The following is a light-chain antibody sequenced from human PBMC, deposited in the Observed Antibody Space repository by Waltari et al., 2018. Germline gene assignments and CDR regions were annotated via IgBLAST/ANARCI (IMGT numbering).Light chain of an antibody. CDR1: QSVLYSSNNKNY. V-gene: IGKV4-1*01. CDR2: WAS. CDR3: QQYYNIPT. Sequence: DIVMTQSPDSLAVSLGERATINCKSSQSVLYSSNNKNYLAWFQQKPGQPPKLLIYWASTRESGVPDRFSVSGSGTDFTLTISSLQAEDVAVYYCQQYYNIPTFGGGTKVEIK. J-gene: IGKJ4*01.